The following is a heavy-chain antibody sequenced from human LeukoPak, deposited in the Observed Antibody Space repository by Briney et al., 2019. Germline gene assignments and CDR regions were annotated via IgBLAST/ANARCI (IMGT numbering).Heavy chain of an antibody. CDR3: ARDRPLDANDYYGFYFFDY. V-gene: IGHV1-2*02. D-gene: IGHD3-10*01. CDR1: GYTFTGYY. J-gene: IGHJ4*02. CDR2: INPNSGGT. Sequence: ASVKVSCKASGYTFTGYYMHGVRQAPGQGLEWMGWINPNSGGTNHAQKFQGRVTMTRDKSISTAYMELSTLRSDDTAVYYCARDRPLDANDYYGFYFFDYWGQGTLVTVSS.